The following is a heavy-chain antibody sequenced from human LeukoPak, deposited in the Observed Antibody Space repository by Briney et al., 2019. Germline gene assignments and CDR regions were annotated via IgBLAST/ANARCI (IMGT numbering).Heavy chain of an antibody. V-gene: IGHV3-9*03. CDR3: AKDSSSGSYYNSYFDY. J-gene: IGHJ4*02. CDR2: ISWNSGSI. D-gene: IGHD3-10*01. CDR1: GFTFEDYA. Sequence: GGSLRLSCAASGFTFEDYAMHCVRQAPGKGLEWGSGISWNSGSIGYADSVKCRFTISRDNAKNSLYLQMNSLRAEDMALYYCAKDSSSGSYYNSYFDYWGQGTLVTVSS.